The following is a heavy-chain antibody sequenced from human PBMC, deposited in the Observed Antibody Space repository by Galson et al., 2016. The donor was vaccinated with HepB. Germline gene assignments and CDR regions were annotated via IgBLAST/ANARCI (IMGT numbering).Heavy chain of an antibody. Sequence: SVKVSCKAAGYTFIDHYMHWVRQAPGQGLEWMGIINLRGGSTTYAENLQGRITMTRDTSTSTVYMELSSLGSEDTAVYYCARAVGGNFRLDPWGQGTLVTVSS. CDR1: GYTFIDHY. D-gene: IGHD4-23*01. J-gene: IGHJ5*02. CDR2: INLRGGST. CDR3: ARAVGGNFRLDP. V-gene: IGHV1-46*04.